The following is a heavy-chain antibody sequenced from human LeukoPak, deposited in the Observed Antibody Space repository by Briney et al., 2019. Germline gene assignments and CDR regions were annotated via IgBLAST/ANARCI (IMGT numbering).Heavy chain of an antibody. J-gene: IGHJ6*02. CDR3: ARGFVVVPAARRYYGMDV. CDR1: GGSNSRSNW. V-gene: IGHV4-4*02. CDR2: IYHSGST. D-gene: IGHD2-2*01. Sequence: SGTLSLTCAVSGGSNSRSNWWSWVRQPPGKGLEWIGEIYHSGSTNYNPSLKSRVTMSVDTSKNQFSLKMSSVTAADTAVYYCARGFVVVPAARRYYGMDVWGQGTTVTVSS.